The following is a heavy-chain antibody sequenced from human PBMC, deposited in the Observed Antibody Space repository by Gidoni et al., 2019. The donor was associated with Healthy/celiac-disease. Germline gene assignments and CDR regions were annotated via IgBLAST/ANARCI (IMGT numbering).Heavy chain of an antibody. Sequence: EVQLLESGGGLVQPGGSLRLSCAASGFTFSSYAMSWVRQAPGKGLEWVSAMSGSGGSTYYADSVKGRFTISRDNSKNTLYLQMNSLRAEDTAVYYCAKDLGYCSSTSCYTSFYFDYWGQGTLVTVSS. V-gene: IGHV3-23*01. CDR1: GFTFSSYA. CDR3: AKDLGYCSSTSCYTSFYFDY. J-gene: IGHJ4*02. D-gene: IGHD2-2*01. CDR2: MSGSGGST.